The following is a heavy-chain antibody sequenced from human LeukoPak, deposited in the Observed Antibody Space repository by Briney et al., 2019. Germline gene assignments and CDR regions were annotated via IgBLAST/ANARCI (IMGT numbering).Heavy chain of an antibody. CDR3: ASFYCSSGSCYSEDY. D-gene: IGHD2-15*01. J-gene: IGHJ4*02. CDR2: IYYSGTT. Sequence: SETLSLTCTVSGGSISSGGYYWSWIRQHPGKGLEWIGCIYYSGTTYYNPSLKSRITISVDTSQNQFSLKLTSVTAADTAVYYCASFYCSSGSCYSEDYWGQGTLVTVSS. CDR1: GGSISSGGYY. V-gene: IGHV4-31*03.